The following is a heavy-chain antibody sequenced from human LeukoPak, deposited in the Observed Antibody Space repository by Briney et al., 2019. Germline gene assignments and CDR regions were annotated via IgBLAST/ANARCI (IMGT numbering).Heavy chain of an antibody. Sequence: GGSLRLSCVASGFTFSSYGMNWVRQAPGKGLEWVAVISYDGSSKNYADSVKGRFTISRDNSKNTLYLQMNSLRVEDTAIYYCASWGPDYWGQGTLVTVSS. CDR1: GFTFSSYG. D-gene: IGHD3-16*01. V-gene: IGHV3-30*19. CDR3: ASWGPDY. J-gene: IGHJ4*02. CDR2: ISYDGSSK.